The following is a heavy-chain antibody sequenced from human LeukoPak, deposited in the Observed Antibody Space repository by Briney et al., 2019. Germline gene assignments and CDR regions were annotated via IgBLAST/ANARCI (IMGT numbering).Heavy chain of an antibody. Sequence: PSETLSLTCTVSGDSITNSNYFWGWIRQHPGKGLEWVGNLFYNRITNYKASLKSRVTILGDTSRNQFSLRLNSVTAADTAIYYCVRGSFLGHSYGFEYWGQGTLVTVSS. D-gene: IGHD5-18*01. V-gene: IGHV4-39*07. CDR3: VRGSFLGHSYGFEY. CDR2: LFYNRIT. J-gene: IGHJ4*02. CDR1: GDSITNSNYF.